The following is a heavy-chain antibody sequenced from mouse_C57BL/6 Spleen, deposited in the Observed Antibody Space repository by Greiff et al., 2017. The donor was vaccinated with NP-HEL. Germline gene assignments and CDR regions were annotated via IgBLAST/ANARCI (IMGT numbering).Heavy chain of an antibody. J-gene: IGHJ4*01. D-gene: IGHD6-1*01. Sequence: QVQLQQSGAELVRPGASVTLSCKASGYTFTDYEMHWVKQTPVHGLEWIGAIDPETGGTAYNQKFKGKAILTADKSSSTAYMELRSLTSEDSAVYYCTRYHTRAMDYWGQGTAVTVAA. CDR2: IDPETGGT. CDR3: TRYHTRAMDY. V-gene: IGHV1-15*01. CDR1: GYTFTDYE.